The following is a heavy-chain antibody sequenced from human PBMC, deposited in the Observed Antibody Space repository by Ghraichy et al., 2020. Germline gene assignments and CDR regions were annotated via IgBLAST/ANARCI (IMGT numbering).Heavy chain of an antibody. D-gene: IGHD3-10*01. J-gene: IGHJ4*02. V-gene: IGHV1-3*01. CDR1: GYIFTTYA. CDR3: VREAGYYGSGSYYSYFDY. CDR2: FNAGNGDT. Sequence: ASVKVSCKASGYIFTTYAMHWVRQAPGQRLEWMAWFNAGNGDTEYSQQFQGRVTITRDTSASTAYMELSSLRSEDAAVYYCVREAGYYGSGSYYSYFDYWGQGTRVTVSS.